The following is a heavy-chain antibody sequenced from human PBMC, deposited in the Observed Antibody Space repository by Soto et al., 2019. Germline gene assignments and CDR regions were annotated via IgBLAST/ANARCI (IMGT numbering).Heavy chain of an antibody. V-gene: IGHV2-26*01. D-gene: IGHD3-10*01. Sequence: KESGPVLVNPTETLTLTCPVSGLSLSNARMGVSWIRQPPGNALEWLAHIFSNDEKSYSTSLKSRLTISKDTSKSQVVLTMTNMDPVDTATYYCARTLNYYGSGSFPDYWGQGTLVTVSS. J-gene: IGHJ4*02. CDR2: IFSNDEK. CDR1: GLSLSNARMG. CDR3: ARTLNYYGSGSFPDY.